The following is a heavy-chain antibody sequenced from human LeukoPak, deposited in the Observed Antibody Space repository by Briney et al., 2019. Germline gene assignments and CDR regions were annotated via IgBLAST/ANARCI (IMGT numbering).Heavy chain of an antibody. V-gene: IGHV3-20*04. CDR1: GFTFSDYY. CDR3: ARGGGSCYNP. CDR2: INWNGGST. J-gene: IGHJ4*02. Sequence: PGGSLRLSCVASGFTFSDYYMSWVRQAPGKGLEWVSGINWNGGSTGYADSVKGRFTISRDNAKNSLYLQMNSLRAEDTALYYCARGGGSCYNPGGQGTLVTVSS. D-gene: IGHD2-15*01.